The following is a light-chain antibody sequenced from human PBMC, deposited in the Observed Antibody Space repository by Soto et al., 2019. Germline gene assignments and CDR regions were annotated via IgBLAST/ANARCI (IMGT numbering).Light chain of an antibody. CDR2: GNS. CDR1: SSNIGAGYD. CDR3: QSYDSSLSGYV. Sequence: QSVLTQPPSVSGAPGQRVTISCTGRSSNIGAGYDVHWYQQLPGTAPKLLIYGNSNRPSGVPDRFSGYKSGTSASLAITGLQAEDEADYYCQSYDSSLSGYVFGTGTKLTVL. J-gene: IGLJ1*01. V-gene: IGLV1-40*01.